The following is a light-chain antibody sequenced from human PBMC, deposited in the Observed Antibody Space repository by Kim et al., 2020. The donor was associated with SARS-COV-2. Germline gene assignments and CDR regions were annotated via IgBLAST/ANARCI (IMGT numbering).Light chain of an antibody. Sequence: SSELTQDPAVSVALGQTVRITCQGDSLRTYYASWYQQKPRQAPVLVIYAKNNRPSGIPDRFSGSSSGNTASLTLTGAQAEDEADYYCNSRDSSGNPLFGG. V-gene: IGLV3-19*01. J-gene: IGLJ2*01. CDR3: NSRDSSGNPL. CDR2: AKN. CDR1: SLRTYY.